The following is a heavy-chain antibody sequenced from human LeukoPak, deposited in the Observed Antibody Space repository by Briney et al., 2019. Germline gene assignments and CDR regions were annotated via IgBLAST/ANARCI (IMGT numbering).Heavy chain of an antibody. CDR1: GFTFSDYY. D-gene: IGHD3-10*01. CDR3: ARDRRYYGSGSYYLYYYYGMDV. Sequence: GGSLRLSCAASGFTFSDYYMSWIRQAPGKGLEWVSYISSSSSYTNYADSVKGRFTISRDNAKNSLYLQMNSLRAEDTAVYYCARDRRYYGSGSYYLYYYYGMDVWGKGTTVTVSS. J-gene: IGHJ6*04. V-gene: IGHV3-11*06. CDR2: ISSSSSYT.